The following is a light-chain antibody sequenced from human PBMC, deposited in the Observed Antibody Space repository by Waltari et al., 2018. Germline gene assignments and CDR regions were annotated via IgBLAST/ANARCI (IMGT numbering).Light chain of an antibody. CDR1: LSVSTY. CDR3: QQRSNGLT. CDR2: DAS. J-gene: IGKJ4*01. V-gene: IGKV3-11*01. Sequence: ETVLTQSPDILSLSPGERATLSCRASLSVSTYLAWYQQKPGQAPRLLVYDASNRATGTPARFSGSGSGTDFTLTISSLEPEDFAVYYCQQRSNGLTFGGGTKVEIK.